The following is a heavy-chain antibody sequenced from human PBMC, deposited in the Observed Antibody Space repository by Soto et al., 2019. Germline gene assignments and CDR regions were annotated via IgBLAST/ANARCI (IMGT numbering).Heavy chain of an antibody. V-gene: IGHV3-30*18. J-gene: IGHJ4*02. CDR1: GFTFSSYG. D-gene: IGHD4-17*01. CDR3: VKDYGDYVSLYYFDY. CDR2: ISYDGSNK. Sequence: QVPLVESGGGVVQPGRSLRLSCAASGFTFSSYGMHWVRQAPGKGLEWVAAISYDGSNKYYADSVKGRFNNSRDNSKNTLYLQMNSLRAEDTAVYYCVKDYGDYVSLYYFDYWGQGTLVTVSS.